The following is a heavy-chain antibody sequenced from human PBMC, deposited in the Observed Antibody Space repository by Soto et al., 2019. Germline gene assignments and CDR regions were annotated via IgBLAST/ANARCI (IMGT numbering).Heavy chain of an antibody. D-gene: IGHD2-2*01. CDR3: GRVPDR. CDR2: IYDSGST. J-gene: IGHJ5*02. V-gene: IGHV4-30-2*01. Sequence: QLQLQESGSGLVKPSQPLSLPCAVSGGSISSGGDSWGWIRQPPGKGLEWIGYIYDSGSTYYNPSLKRRGTISVDRCKKQFSLKRRSVTAADTAVYYCGRVPDRWGKGTLVTVSS. CDR1: GGSISSGGDS.